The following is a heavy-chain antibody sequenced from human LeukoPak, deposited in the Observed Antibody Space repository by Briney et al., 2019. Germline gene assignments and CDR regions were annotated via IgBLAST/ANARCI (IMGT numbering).Heavy chain of an antibody. J-gene: IGHJ4*02. CDR2: IIPIFGTA. Sequence: SVKVSCKASGGTFSSYAISWVRQAPGQGLEWMGGIIPIFGTADYAQKFQGRVTITTDESTSTAYMELSSLRSEDTAVYYCARGTTVTTTYFDYRGQGTLVTVSS. CDR1: GGTFSSYA. CDR3: ARGTTVTTTYFDY. D-gene: IGHD4-17*01. V-gene: IGHV1-69*05.